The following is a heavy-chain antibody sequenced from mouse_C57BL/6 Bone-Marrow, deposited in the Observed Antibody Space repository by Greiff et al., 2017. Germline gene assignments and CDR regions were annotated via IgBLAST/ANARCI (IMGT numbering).Heavy chain of an antibody. CDR3: ARSDYGSSYERDWYFDV. V-gene: IGHV3-8*01. D-gene: IGHD1-1*01. J-gene: IGHJ1*03. CDR1: GYSITSDY. CDR2: ISYSGST. Sequence: EVKLQESGPGLAKPSQTLSLTCSVTGYSITSDYWNWIRKFPGNKLEYMGYISYSGSTYYNPSLKSRISITRDTSKNQYYLQLNSVTTEDTATYYCARSDYGSSYERDWYFDVWGTGTTVTVSS.